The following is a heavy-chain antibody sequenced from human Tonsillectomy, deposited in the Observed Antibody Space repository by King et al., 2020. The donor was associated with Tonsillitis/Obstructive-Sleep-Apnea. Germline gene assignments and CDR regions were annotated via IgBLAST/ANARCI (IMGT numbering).Heavy chain of an antibody. D-gene: IGHD3-3*01. CDR3: ARDKIFGVLNDAFVI. CDR2: IYHRGST. Sequence: VQLQESGPGLVKPSQTLSLTCTVSGGSISSGDYYWSWIRQPPGKALEFIAYIYHRGSTSYNPSLESRVSISVDTSKNQFSLNLNSVTAADTAVYYCARDKIFGVLNDAFVIWGQGTMVTVSS. CDR1: GGSISSGDYY. J-gene: IGHJ3*02. V-gene: IGHV4-30-4*08.